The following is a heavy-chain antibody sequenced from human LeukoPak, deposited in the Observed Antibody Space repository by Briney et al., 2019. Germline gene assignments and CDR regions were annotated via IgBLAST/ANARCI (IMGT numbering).Heavy chain of an antibody. CDR1: GGSFSGYY. V-gene: IGHV4-34*01. CDR2: INHSGST. J-gene: IGHJ4*02. D-gene: IGHD3-22*01. Sequence: PSETLSLTCAVYGGSFSGYYWSWTRQPPGKGLEWIGEINHSGSTNYNPSLKSRVTISVDTSKNQFSLKLSSVTAADTAVYYCARILSDYYDSSGYQGGYYFDYWGQGTLVTVSS. CDR3: ARILSDYYDSSGYQGGYYFDY.